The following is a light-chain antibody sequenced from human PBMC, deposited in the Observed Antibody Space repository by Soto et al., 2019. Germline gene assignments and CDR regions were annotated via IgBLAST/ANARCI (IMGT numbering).Light chain of an antibody. Sequence: EIVLTQSPGTLSLSPGERATLSCRASQSVSSSYLAWYQQKPGQAPRLLIYGASSRATGIPDRFSGSGSGTDFNLNISILEPEDFALYYWQKYGSSPPYTFGQGTQLEIK. V-gene: IGKV3-20*01. CDR1: QSVSSSY. CDR3: QKYGSSPPYT. CDR2: GAS. J-gene: IGKJ2*01.